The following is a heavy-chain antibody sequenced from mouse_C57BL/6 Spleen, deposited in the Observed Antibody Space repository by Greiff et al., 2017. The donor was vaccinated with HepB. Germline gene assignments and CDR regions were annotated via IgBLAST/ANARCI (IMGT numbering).Heavy chain of an antibody. V-gene: IGHV2-5*01. CDR2: IWRGGST. Sequence: VQVVESGPGLVQPSQSLSITCTVSGFSLTSYGVHWVRQSPGKGLEWLGVIWRGGSTDYNAAFMSRLSITKDNSKIQVFFKMNSLQADDTAIYYCAKTAAQATYGLAYWGQGTLVTVSA. CDR1: GFSLTSYG. J-gene: IGHJ3*01. D-gene: IGHD3-2*02. CDR3: AKTAAQATYGLAY.